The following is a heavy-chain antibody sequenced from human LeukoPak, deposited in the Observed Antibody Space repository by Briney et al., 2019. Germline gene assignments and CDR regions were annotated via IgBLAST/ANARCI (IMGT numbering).Heavy chain of an antibody. CDR1: GGTFSSYA. CDR2: INPSGGT. CDR3: GREGVAGTGLDY. Sequence: ASVKVSCKASGGTFSSYAISWVRQAPGQGLEWMGIINPSGGTSYAQNLQGRITMTRDTSTSTLYMELSRLRSEDTAVYYCGREGVAGTGLDYWGQGTLVTVSS. D-gene: IGHD6-13*01. J-gene: IGHJ4*02. V-gene: IGHV1-46*01.